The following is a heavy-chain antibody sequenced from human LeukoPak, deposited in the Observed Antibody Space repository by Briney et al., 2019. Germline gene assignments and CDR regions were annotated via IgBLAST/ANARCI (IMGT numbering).Heavy chain of an antibody. CDR3: ARVGDYALKD. V-gene: IGHV4-4*07. J-gene: IGHJ4*02. CDR1: ARSISSYY. Sequence: PSQTLSLTCSVSARSISSYYWSWIRQPAGKGLEWIGGIYPSGSANYNPSLKSRVTMSVATSKNPFSLTLSSVTAADTAVYYRARVGDYALKDWGQGTLVTVSS. CDR2: IYPSGSA. D-gene: IGHD3-16*01.